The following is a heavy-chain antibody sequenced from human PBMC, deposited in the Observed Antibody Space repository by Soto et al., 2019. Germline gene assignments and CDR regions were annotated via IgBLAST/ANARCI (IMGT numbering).Heavy chain of an antibody. CDR3: ARQSRDCSGGSCYPYYFDY. J-gene: IGHJ4*02. CDR2: IDPSDSYT. D-gene: IGHD2-15*01. CDR1: GYSFTGYW. Sequence: PGESLKISCKGSGYSFTGYWISWVRQMPGKGLEWMGRIDPSDSYTNYSPSFQGHVTISADKSISTAYLQWSSLKASDTAMYYCARQSRDCSGGSCYPYYFDYWGQGTLVTVSS. V-gene: IGHV5-10-1*01.